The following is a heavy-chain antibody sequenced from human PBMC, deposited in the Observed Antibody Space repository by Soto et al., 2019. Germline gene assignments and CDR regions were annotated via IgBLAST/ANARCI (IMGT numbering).Heavy chain of an antibody. D-gene: IGHD6-6*01. Sequence: GSVKVSCKTSGFPFTNYGINLVRQAPGQGLEWMGWISAYNGNTNYAQKFQGRVTVTTDTSTTTAYMELRSLRSDDTAVYYCARGGSASDFDRWGQGTLVTVSS. J-gene: IGHJ4*02. V-gene: IGHV1-18*01. CDR3: ARGGSASDFDR. CDR1: GFPFTNYG. CDR2: ISAYNGNT.